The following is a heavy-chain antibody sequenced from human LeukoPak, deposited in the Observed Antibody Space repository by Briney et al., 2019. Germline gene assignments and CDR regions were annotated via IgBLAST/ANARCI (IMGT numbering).Heavy chain of an antibody. CDR2: IRYDGSNK. Sequence: GGSLRLSCAASGFTFSSYAMSWVRQAPGKGLEWVAFIRYDGSNKYYADSVKGRFTISRDNSKNTLYLQMNSLRAEDTAVYYCAKSLGNYGTEYFQHWGQGTLVTVSS. D-gene: IGHD4-11*01. CDR3: AKSLGNYGTEYFQH. J-gene: IGHJ1*01. CDR1: GFTFSSYA. V-gene: IGHV3-30*02.